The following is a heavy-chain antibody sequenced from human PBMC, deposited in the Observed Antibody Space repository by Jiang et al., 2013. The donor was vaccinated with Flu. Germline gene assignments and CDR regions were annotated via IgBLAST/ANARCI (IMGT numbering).Heavy chain of an antibody. V-gene: IGHV6-1*01. J-gene: IGHJ3*01. CDR2: TYYRSDWGT. CDR3: ARVRLSSSGWFTNPFDV. CDR1: GDSVSSNSAA. Sequence: QTLSLTCVISGDSVSSNSAAWNWIRQSPSRGLEWLGRTYYRSDWGTDYALSMRSRIVIDPDTAENRFSLHLYSVTPDDTAIYYCARVRLSSSGWFTNPFDVWGQGTVVAVSS. D-gene: IGHD6-19*01.